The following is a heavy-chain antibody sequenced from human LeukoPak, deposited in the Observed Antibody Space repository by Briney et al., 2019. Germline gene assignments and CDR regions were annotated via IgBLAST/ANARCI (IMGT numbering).Heavy chain of an antibody. CDR2: IYYSGNT. Sequence: SETLSLTCTVSGGSINSDYWSWLRQPPGKGPEWIGYIYYSGNTNYNPSLKSRVTISADTSKNQFSLKLNSVTAADTAVYYCTRGAGWLIDYWGQGILVTVSS. CDR1: GGSINSDY. CDR3: TRGAGWLIDY. D-gene: IGHD3-16*01. V-gene: IGHV4-59*01. J-gene: IGHJ4*02.